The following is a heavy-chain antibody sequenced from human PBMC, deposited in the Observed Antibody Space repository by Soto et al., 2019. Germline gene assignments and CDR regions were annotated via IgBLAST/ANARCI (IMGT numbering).Heavy chain of an antibody. CDR1: GGIFSTYA. V-gene: IGHV1-69*01. CDR3: ARDRDDYGSGNYYNRTDF. Sequence: QVQLVQSGAEVKKPGSSVKGSCKASGGIFSTYAISWLRQAPGKGLEWMGGIIPLFGTPNYAQRFQGRVTITADESTSTAYMELSRLRSEDTAVYYCARDRDDYGSGNYYNRTDFWGQGTLVTVSS. J-gene: IGHJ4*02. D-gene: IGHD3-10*01. CDR2: IIPLFGTP.